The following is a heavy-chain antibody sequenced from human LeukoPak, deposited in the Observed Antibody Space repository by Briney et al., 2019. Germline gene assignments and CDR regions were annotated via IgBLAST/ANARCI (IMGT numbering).Heavy chain of an antibody. J-gene: IGHJ6*02. CDR2: IIPIFGTA. D-gene: IGHD6-13*01. Sequence: ASVKVSCKASGGTFSSYAISWVRQAPGQGLEWMGGIIPIFGTANYAQKFQGRVTITADESTSTAYMELSSLRSEDTAVYYCARVDHISGSWLYYYYYYGMDVWGQGTTVTVSS. CDR3: ARVDHISGSWLYYYYYYGMDV. CDR1: GGTFSSYA. V-gene: IGHV1-69*13.